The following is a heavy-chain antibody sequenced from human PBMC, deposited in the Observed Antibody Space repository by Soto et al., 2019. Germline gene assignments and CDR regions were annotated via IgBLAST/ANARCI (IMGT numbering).Heavy chain of an antibody. CDR2: IWYDGTNE. CDR1: GLTFRSYG. CDR3: ARDSDFLREGDYLDY. V-gene: IGHV3-33*01. Sequence: QVQLVESGGGVVQPGRSLRLSCAASGLTFRSYGMHWVRKAPGKGLEWVAVIWYDGTNEFYADSVKGRFTISRDNAKNTLYLQMNSLRVEDTAVYYCARDSDFLREGDYLDYWGQGTLVIVSS. D-gene: IGHD3-3*01. J-gene: IGHJ4*02.